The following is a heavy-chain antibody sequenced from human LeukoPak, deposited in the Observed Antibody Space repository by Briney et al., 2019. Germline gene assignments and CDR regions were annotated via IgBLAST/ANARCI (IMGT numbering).Heavy chain of an antibody. D-gene: IGHD3-16*02. J-gene: IGHJ4*02. CDR2: INPNSGGT. CDR3: ARDLGGVIVPLFDFDY. Sequence: VASVKVSCKASGYTFTGYYMHWVRQAPGQGLEWMGWINPNSGGTNYEQKLQGRVTMTRDTSISTAYMELSRLRSDDTAVYYCARDLGGVIVPLFDFDYWGQGTLVTVSS. CDR1: GYTFTGYY. V-gene: IGHV1-2*02.